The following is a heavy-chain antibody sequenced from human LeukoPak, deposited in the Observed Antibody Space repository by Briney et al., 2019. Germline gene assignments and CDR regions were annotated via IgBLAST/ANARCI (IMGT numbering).Heavy chain of an antibody. CDR1: GFTFSSYA. CDR3: ARTTALVYYFDY. J-gene: IGHJ4*02. Sequence: GGSLRLSCAASGFTFSSYAMHWVRQAPGKGLEWVAVISYDGSNKYYADSVKGRFTISRDNSKNTLYLQMNSLRAEDTAVYYCARTTALVYYFDYWGQGTLVTVSS. V-gene: IGHV3-30-3*01. CDR2: ISYDGSNK. D-gene: IGHD2-21*02.